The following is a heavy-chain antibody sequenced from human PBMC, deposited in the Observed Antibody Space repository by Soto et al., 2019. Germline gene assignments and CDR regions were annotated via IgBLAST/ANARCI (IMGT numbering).Heavy chain of an antibody. CDR2: ISSSSSYI. V-gene: IGHV3-21*01. CDR3: ARDPFGELLPYDY. CDR1: GFTFSSYS. D-gene: IGHD3-10*01. J-gene: IGHJ4*02. Sequence: GGSLRLSCAASGFTFSSYSMNWVRQAPGKGLEWVSSISSSSSYIYYADSVKGRFTISRDNAKNSLCLQMNSLRAEDTAVYYCARDPFGELLPYDYWGQGTLVTVSS.